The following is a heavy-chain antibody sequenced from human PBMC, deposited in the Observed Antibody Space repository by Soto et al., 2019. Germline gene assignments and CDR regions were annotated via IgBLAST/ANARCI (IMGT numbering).Heavy chain of an antibody. CDR3: AKDYSMIDYDGMGVIDY. CDR2: ISYDGSNK. Sequence: GGSLILSCAASGFTFNTYGMHWVCQAPGTGQEWVAVISYDGSNKYYADSVKGRFTISGDNSKNPLYLQMTSLRAEDTAVYYCAKDYSMIDYDGMGVIDYWGQGTLVTVSS. CDR1: GFTFNTYG. D-gene: IGHD3-22*01. J-gene: IGHJ4*02. V-gene: IGHV3-30*18.